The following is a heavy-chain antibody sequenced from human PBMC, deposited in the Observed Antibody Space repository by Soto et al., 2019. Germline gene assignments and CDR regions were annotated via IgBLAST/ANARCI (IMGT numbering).Heavy chain of an antibody. J-gene: IGHJ1*01. CDR3: ARDRSADRFVQYFQH. CDR1: GFTFSSYG. V-gene: IGHV3-30*03. D-gene: IGHD6-19*01. CDR2: ISYHGSNK. Sequence: PGGSLRLSCAASGFTFSSYGMHWVRQAPGKGLEWVAVISYHGSNKDYADSVKGRFTISRDNSKNTLYLQMNSLRGEDTAVYYCARDRSADRFVQYFQHWGPGTLVTVSS.